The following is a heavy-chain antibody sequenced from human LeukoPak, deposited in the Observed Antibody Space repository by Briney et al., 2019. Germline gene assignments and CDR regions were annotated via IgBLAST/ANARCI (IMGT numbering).Heavy chain of an antibody. CDR3: AGDTNIPESETFHY. D-gene: IGHD2-2*02. CDR2: TNPNIGST. V-gene: IGHV1-2*02. Sequence: GASVKVSCKASGYTFTDFYIHWVRQAPGQGPEWMGWTNPNIGSTNSAQKFQGRVTMTRDTSISTAYMELSGLRSDDTAVYYCAGDTNIPESETFHYWGQGTLVTVSS. CDR1: GYTFTDFY. J-gene: IGHJ4*02.